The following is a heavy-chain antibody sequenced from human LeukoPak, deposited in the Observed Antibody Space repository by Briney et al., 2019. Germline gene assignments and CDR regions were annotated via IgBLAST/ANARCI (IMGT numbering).Heavy chain of an antibody. D-gene: IGHD5-18*01. Sequence: SETLSLTCTVSGGSISSYYWSWIRQPPGKGLEWIGSIYYSGSTNYNPSLKSRVTISVDTSKNQFSLKVSSVTAADTAVYYCARSGTAMVTVDYWGQGTLVTVSS. J-gene: IGHJ4*02. CDR3: ARSGTAMVTVDY. CDR1: GGSISSYY. V-gene: IGHV4-59*01. CDR2: IYYSGST.